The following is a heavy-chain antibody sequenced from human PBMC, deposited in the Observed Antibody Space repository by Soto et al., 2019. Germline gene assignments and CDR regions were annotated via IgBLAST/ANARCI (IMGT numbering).Heavy chain of an antibody. V-gene: IGHV3-33*08. Sequence: QVQLVESGGGVVQPGGSLRLSCTTSGFTFNTYGMHWVRQAPGKGLEWVAIIWYDGSNKYYADSVKGRFTISRDNSKNPLYLQINSLRAEDTALYYCARSDCTGAYCYSWPFNYGVDVWGQGTTVTVSS. CDR1: GFTFNTYG. CDR3: ARSDCTGAYCYSWPFNYGVDV. J-gene: IGHJ6*02. CDR2: IWYDGSNK. D-gene: IGHD2-15*01.